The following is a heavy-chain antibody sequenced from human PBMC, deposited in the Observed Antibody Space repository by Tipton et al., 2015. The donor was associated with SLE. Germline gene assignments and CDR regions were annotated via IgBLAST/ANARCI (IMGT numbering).Heavy chain of an antibody. CDR2: IRYDGSNK. D-gene: IGHD3-3*02. CDR1: GFTFSSYG. CDR3: AKGGIAALANYFDY. Sequence: GSLRLSCAASGFTFSSYGMHWVRQAPGKGLEWVAFIRYDGSNKYYADSVKGRFTISRDNSKNTLYLQMNSLRAEDTAVYYCAKGGIAALANYFDYWGQGTLVTVSS. V-gene: IGHV3-30*02. J-gene: IGHJ4*02.